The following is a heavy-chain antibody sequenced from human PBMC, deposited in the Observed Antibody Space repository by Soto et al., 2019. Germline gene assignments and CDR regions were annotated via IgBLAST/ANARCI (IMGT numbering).Heavy chain of an antibody. V-gene: IGHV1-18*04. J-gene: IGHJ5*02. Sequence: ASVKVSCKASGYTFTSYGISWIRQAPRQGLEWMGWISAYNANTNSAQQLQGRVTMTTDPSTSTAYMELRSLKSDDTAVYYCARVVVGASTHNNWFDPWGQGTLVTVSS. CDR3: ARVVVGASTHNNWFDP. CDR1: GYTFTSYG. D-gene: IGHD2-15*01. CDR2: ISAYNANT.